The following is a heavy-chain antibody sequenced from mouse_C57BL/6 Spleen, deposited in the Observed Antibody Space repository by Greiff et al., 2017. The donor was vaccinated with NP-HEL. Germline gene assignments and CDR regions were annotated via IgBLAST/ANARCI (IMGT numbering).Heavy chain of an antibody. Sequence: EVQVVESGGDLVKPGGSLKLSCAASGFTFSSYGMSWVRQTPDKRLEWVATISSGGSYTYYPDSVKGRFTISRDTAKNTLYLQMSSLKSEDTAMYYCARGYGSTHWYFDVWGTGTTVTVSS. CDR2: ISSGGSYT. D-gene: IGHD1-1*01. CDR3: ARGYGSTHWYFDV. V-gene: IGHV5-6*01. CDR1: GFTFSSYG. J-gene: IGHJ1*03.